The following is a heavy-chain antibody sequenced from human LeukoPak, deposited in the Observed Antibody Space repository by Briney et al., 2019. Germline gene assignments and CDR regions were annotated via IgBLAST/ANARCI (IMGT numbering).Heavy chain of an antibody. V-gene: IGHV1-2*06. CDR2: INPYSGET. Sequence: ASVKVSCKASGYTFTGYHIRWVRQAPGQGLEWMGRINPYSGETNFAQKFQGRVTMTRDTSITTAYMDLSSLTPDDTAVYFCARDQGSLTRSWYTGYWGQGTQVTVSS. D-gene: IGHD6-13*01. CDR3: ARDQGSLTRSWYTGY. CDR1: GYTFTGYH. J-gene: IGHJ4*02.